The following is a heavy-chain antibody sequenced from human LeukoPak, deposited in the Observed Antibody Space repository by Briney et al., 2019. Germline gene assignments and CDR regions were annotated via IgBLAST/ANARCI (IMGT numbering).Heavy chain of an antibody. J-gene: IGHJ4*02. Sequence: GGSLRLSCAASGFTFSTYDMNWVRQAPGKGLEWVSYINGSGKTIYYADSVKGRFTISRDNAKNSLYLQMNSLRAEDTAVYYCAKQWLGVFYFDYWGQGTLVTVSS. CDR3: AKQWLGVFYFDY. CDR1: GFTFSTYD. D-gene: IGHD6-19*01. CDR2: INGSGKTI. V-gene: IGHV3-48*03.